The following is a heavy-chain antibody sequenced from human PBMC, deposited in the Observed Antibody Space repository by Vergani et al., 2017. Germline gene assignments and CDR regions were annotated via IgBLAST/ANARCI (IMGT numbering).Heavy chain of an antibody. CDR3: AGDVVVIAYAFDI. V-gene: IGHV3-21*01. D-gene: IGHD2-21*01. J-gene: IGHJ3*02. CDR1: GFTFSSYS. Sequence: EVQLVESGGGLVKPGGSLRLSCAASGFTFSSYSMNWVRQAPGKGLEWVSSISSSSSYIYYADSVKGRFTLSRDNAKNSLYLQMNSLRAEDTAVYYCAGDVVVIAYAFDIWGQGTMVTVSS. CDR2: ISSSSSYI.